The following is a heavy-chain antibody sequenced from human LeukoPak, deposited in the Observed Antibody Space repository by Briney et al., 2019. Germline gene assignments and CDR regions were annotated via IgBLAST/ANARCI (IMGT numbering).Heavy chain of an antibody. CDR3: ARDFWYYYDSSGYYYDY. V-gene: IGHV1-3*01. CDR2: INPGNGNT. CDR1: GYTFTRYT. J-gene: IGHJ4*02. D-gene: IGHD3-22*01. Sequence: ASVKVSCKASGYTFTRYTIHWVRQAPGQRLEWMGWINPGNGNTQCSQNFQGRVTMTRDTSATTAYMELSSLRSEDTAVYYCARDFWYYYDSSGYYYDYWGQGTLVTVSS.